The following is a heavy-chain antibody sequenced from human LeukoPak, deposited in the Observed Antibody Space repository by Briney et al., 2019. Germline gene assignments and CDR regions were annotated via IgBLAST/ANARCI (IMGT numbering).Heavy chain of an antibody. J-gene: IGHJ6*03. D-gene: IGHD5-18*01. CDR3: ARDRGYSYGGYYYYYMDV. Sequence: SETLSLTCTVSGGSISSYYWSWIRQPPGKGLEWIGYIDYSGYTNYNPSLKSRVTISVDTSTNQFSLKLNSVTAADTAVYYCARDRGYSYGGYYYYYMDVWGKGTTVTVSS. CDR2: IDYSGYT. V-gene: IGHV4-59*01. CDR1: GGSISSYY.